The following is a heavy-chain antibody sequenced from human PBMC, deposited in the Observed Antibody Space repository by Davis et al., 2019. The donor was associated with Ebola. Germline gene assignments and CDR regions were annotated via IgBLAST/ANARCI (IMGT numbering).Heavy chain of an antibody. CDR3: ATSESFFDYAAYFHS. CDR2: ISRSSSTI. D-gene: IGHD3-16*01. J-gene: IGHJ4*02. CDR1: GFTFSSYG. V-gene: IGHV3-48*01. Sequence: GESLKISCAASGFTFSSYGMNWVRQAPEKGLEWLSYISRSSSTIYYADSVKGRFTISRDNAKNSLYLQMNSLKAEDTAVYFCATSESFFDYAAYFHSWGQGTLLTVSS.